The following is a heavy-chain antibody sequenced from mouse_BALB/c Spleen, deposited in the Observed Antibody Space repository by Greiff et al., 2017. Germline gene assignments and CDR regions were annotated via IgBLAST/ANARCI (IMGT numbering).Heavy chain of an antibody. J-gene: IGHJ2*01. CDR3: ARDYYGSSYFYYFDY. CDR2: ISSGGGST. V-gene: IGHV5-12-1*01. D-gene: IGHD1-1*01. CDR1: GFAFSSYD. Sequence: EVMLVESGGGLVKPGGSLKLSCAASGFAFSSYDMSWVRQTPEKRLEWVAYISSGGGSTYYPDTVKGRFTISRDNAKNTLYLQMSSLKSEDTAMYYCARDYYGSSYFYYFDYWGQGTTLTVSS.